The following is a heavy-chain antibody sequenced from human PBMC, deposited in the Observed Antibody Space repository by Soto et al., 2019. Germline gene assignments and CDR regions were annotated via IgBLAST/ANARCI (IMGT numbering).Heavy chain of an antibody. V-gene: IGHV4-34*01. CDR1: GGSFSGYY. Sequence: SETLSLTCAVYGGSFSGYYWSWIRQPPGKGLEWIGEINHSGSTNYNPSLKSRVTISVDTSKNQFSLKLSSVTAADTAVYYCASGERMRSTSPLGYYYYYYGMDVWGRGTTVTVSS. J-gene: IGHJ6*02. CDR3: ASGERMRSTSPLGYYYYYYGMDV. D-gene: IGHD2-2*01. CDR2: INHSGST.